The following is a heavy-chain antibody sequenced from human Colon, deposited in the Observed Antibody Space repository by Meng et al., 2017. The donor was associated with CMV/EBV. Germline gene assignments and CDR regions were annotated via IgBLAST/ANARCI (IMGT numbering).Heavy chain of an antibody. CDR1: GGSITSGGHY. CDR2: VSFSGST. J-gene: IGHJ4*02. Sequence: SGGSITSGGHYWNWRRQHPGKGLEWIGYVSFSGSTFYNPSLKSRGTISLDPSKNQISLTVTSVTAADTAIYYCARDIVTTIGAYDYWGQGILVTVSS. D-gene: IGHD5-12*01. CDR3: ARDIVTTIGAYDY. V-gene: IGHV4-31*02.